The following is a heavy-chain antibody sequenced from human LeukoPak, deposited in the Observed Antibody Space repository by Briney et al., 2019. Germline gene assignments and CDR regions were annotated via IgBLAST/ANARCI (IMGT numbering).Heavy chain of an antibody. Sequence: ASVKVSCKASGYTFTSYDINWVRQATGQGLEWMGKINPSDGSTRYAQKFQGRVTMTRDMSTSTVYMELSSLRSEDTAVHYCASSFYDLLVYFDYWGQGTLVTVSS. J-gene: IGHJ4*02. CDR1: GYTFTSYD. CDR2: INPSDGST. D-gene: IGHD5/OR15-5a*01. CDR3: ASSFYDLLVYFDY. V-gene: IGHV1-46*01.